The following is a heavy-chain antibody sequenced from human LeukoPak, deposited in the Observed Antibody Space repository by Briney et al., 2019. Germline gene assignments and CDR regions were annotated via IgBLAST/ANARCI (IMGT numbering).Heavy chain of an antibody. D-gene: IGHD5-18*01. CDR3: ARGYSYGYIRY. J-gene: IGHJ4*02. Sequence: GRSLRLSCAASGFTFSTSALHWVRQAPGKGLEWVAVISNDGTYKFYAGSVKGRFTISRDNSKNTLYLQMDSLRAEDTAVYYCARGYSYGYIRYWGQGTLVTVSS. CDR2: ISNDGTYK. V-gene: IGHV3-30*01. CDR1: GFTFSTSA.